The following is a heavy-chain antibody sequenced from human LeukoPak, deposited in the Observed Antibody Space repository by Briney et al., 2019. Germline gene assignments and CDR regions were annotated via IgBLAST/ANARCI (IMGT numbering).Heavy chain of an antibody. CDR3: ARDRLGSFYYFDY. CDR2: IYYSGTT. D-gene: IGHD6-13*01. CDR1: GDSISRGGFS. J-gene: IGHJ4*02. V-gene: IGHV4-30-4*07. Sequence: SETLYLTCAVSGDSISRGGFSWSWIRQPPGKGLDWIGHIYYSGTTYYSPSLKSRVTISVDTSKNQFSLRLTSVTAADTAVYYCARDRLGSFYYFDYWGQGTLVTVSS.